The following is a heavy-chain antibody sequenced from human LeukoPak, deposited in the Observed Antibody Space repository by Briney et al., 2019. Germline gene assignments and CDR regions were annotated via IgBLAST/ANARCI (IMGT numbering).Heavy chain of an antibody. V-gene: IGHV1-69*13. CDR1: GGTFSSYA. J-gene: IGHJ4*02. CDR3: ARGTMVRGVIEDVDY. CDR2: IIPIFGTA. Sequence: SVKVSCKASGGTFSSYAISWVRQAPGQGLEWMGGIIPIFGTANYAQKFQGRVTITADESTSTAYMELSSLRSEDTAVYYCARGTMVRGVIEDVDYWGQGTLVTVSS. D-gene: IGHD3-10*01.